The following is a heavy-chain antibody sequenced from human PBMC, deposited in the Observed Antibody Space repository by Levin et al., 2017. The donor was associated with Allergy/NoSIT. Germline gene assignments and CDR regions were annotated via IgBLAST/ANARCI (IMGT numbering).Heavy chain of an antibody. V-gene: IGHV1-69*13. D-gene: IGHD1-26*01. J-gene: IGHJ2*01. CDR2: NIPIYGTV. Sequence: SVKVSCKASGGSFSTYVITWMRQAPGQGLEWVGGNIPIYGTVYYAEKFQGRATITADDSKSTAFMELSSLTSDDTAVYYCAGGVGATSRYWYFDLWGPGTLVTVSS. CDR3: AGGVGATSRYWYFDL. CDR1: GGSFSTYV.